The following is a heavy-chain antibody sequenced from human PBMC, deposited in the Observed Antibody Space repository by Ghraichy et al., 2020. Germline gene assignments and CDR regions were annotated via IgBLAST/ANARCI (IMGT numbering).Heavy chain of an antibody. CDR2: ISSSSSTK. CDR1: GFTFSSYN. CDR3: ATKTLN. Sequence: GESLRLSCVASGFTFSSYNMNWVRQAPGKGLEWVSFISSSSSTKYYADSVRGRFTISRDNAKKSLYLQMNSLRAEDTAVYYCATKTLNWGQGTLVTVSS. J-gene: IGHJ4*02. V-gene: IGHV3-48*01.